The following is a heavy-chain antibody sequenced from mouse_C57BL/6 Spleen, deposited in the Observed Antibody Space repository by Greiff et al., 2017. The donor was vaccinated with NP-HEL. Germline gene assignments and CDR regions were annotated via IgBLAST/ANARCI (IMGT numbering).Heavy chain of an antibody. J-gene: IGHJ4*01. V-gene: IGHV5-4*01. CDR3: ARDTELSAMDG. D-gene: IGHD4-1*01. CDR1: GFTFSSYA. CDR2: ISDGGSYT. Sequence: EVQVVESGGGLVKPGGSLKFSCAASGFTFSSYAMSWVRQTPEKRLEWVATISDGGSYTYYPDNVKGRFTISRDNAKNSLYLQMSHLESEDTAMYYYARDTELSAMDGRGQGATVTVAS.